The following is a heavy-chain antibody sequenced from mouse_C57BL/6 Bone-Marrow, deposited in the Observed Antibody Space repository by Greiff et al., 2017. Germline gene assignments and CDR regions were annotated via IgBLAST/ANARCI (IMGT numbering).Heavy chain of an antibody. CDR1: GFTFSSYG. CDR3: ARQGRGYAMDY. Sequence: EVTLLESGGDLVKPGGSLKLSCAASGFTFSSYGMSWVRQTPDKRLEWVATISSGGSYTYYPDSLKGRFTISRDNAKNTLYLQMSSLKSEDTAMYYCARQGRGYAMDYWGQGTSVTVSS. V-gene: IGHV5-6*01. CDR2: ISSGGSYT. J-gene: IGHJ4*01.